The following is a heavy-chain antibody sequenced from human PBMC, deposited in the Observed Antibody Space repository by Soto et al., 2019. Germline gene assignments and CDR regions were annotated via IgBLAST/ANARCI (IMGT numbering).Heavy chain of an antibody. V-gene: IGHV1-69*02. J-gene: IGHJ4*02. CDR2: IIPILGIA. D-gene: IGHD4-17*01. CDR1: GGTFSSYT. Sequence: GASVKVSCKASGGTFSSYTISWVRQAPGQGLEWMGRIIPILGIANYAQKFQGRVTITADKSTSTAYMELSSLRSEDTAVYYCARVFFTYQDYGDYVLELGYWGQGTLVTVSS. CDR3: ARVFFTYQDYGDYVLELGY.